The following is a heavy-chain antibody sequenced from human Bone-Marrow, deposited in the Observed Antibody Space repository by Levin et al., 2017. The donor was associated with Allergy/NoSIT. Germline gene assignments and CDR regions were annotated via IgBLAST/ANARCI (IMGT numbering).Heavy chain of an antibody. CDR1: GFGFSGYW. D-gene: IGHD3-3*01. V-gene: IGHV3-7*04. J-gene: IGHJ4*02. CDR3: ARGGVRNGRFDN. Sequence: GESLKISCAASGFGFSGYWMSWVRQGPGKGLEWVANINVDESEKYYVDSVKGRFTISRDNAKNSLYLQMNSLRAEDTAVYYCARGGVRNGRFDNWGQGTLVAVSS. CDR2: INVDESEK.